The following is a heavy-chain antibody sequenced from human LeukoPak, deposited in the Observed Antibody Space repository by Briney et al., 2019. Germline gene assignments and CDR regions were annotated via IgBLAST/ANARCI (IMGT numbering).Heavy chain of an antibody. D-gene: IGHD4-23*01. J-gene: IGHJ4*02. Sequence: PSETLSLTCTVSGGSVSSGTYYWSWIWQPPGKGLEWIGHIYDSGSTNYNPSLKSRVTISVDTSKNQFSLKLSSVTAADTAVYYCARGRYGGNSAVLYWGQGTLVTVSS. V-gene: IGHV4-61*01. CDR3: ARGRYGGNSAVLY. CDR2: IYDSGST. CDR1: GGSVSSGTYY.